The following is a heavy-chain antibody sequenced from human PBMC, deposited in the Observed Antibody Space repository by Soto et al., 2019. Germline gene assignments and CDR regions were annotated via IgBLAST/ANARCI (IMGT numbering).Heavy chain of an antibody. D-gene: IGHD3-3*02. V-gene: IGHV4-4*07. CDR1: GVSITPYF. J-gene: IGHJ2*01. Sequence: SETLSLTCTVSGVSITPYFWSWIRQPAGEAPEWLGHIYASGRTTYNPSLKSRVTMFVSQTQVSLRLTSVTAADTAVYYCARHFAVDPSLDHYYFDLWGRGALATVSS. CDR2: IYASGRT. CDR3: ARHFAVDPSLDHYYFDL.